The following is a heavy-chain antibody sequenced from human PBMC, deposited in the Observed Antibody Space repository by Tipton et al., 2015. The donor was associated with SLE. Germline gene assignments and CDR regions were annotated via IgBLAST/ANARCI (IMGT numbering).Heavy chain of an antibody. J-gene: IGHJ4*02. CDR2: IYTSGST. V-gene: IGHV4-61*09. Sequence: TLSLTCTVSGGSISSGRYYWSWIRQPAGKGLEWIGYIYTSGSTNYNPSLKSRVTISVDTSKNQFSLKLSSVTAADTAVYYCARGGIQLREGFDYWGQGTLVTVSS. CDR3: ARGGIQLREGFDY. D-gene: IGHD5-18*01. CDR1: GGSISSGRYY.